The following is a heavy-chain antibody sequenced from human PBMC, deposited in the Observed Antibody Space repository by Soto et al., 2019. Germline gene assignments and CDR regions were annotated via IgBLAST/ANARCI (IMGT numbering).Heavy chain of an antibody. V-gene: IGHV1-18*04. CDR1: GYTFTSYG. J-gene: IGHJ3*02. CDR2: ISAYNGNT. CDR3: AREYGYNDGDAFDI. D-gene: IGHD6-25*01. Sequence: ASVKVSCKASGYTFTSYGISWVRQAPGQGLEWMGWISAYNGNTNYAQKLQGRVTMTTDTSTSTAYMELRSLRSGDTAVYYCAREYGYNDGDAFDIWGQGTMVTVSS.